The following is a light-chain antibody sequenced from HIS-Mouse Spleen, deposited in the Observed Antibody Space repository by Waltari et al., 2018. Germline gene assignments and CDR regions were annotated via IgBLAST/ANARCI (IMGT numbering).Light chain of an antibody. V-gene: IGLV2-14*01. CDR3: SSYTSSSTYV. CDR2: EVS. J-gene: IGLJ1*01. Sequence: QSALPQPASVSGSPGQSITLSCTGTSSDVGGYHYVSWYQQHPGKAPKLMIYEVSNRPSGVSNRFSGSKSGNTASLTISGLQAEDEADYYCSSYTSSSTYVFGTGTKVTVL. CDR1: SSDVGGYHY.